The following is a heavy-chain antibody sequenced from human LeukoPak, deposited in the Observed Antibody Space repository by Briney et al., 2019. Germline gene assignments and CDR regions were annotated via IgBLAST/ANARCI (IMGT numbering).Heavy chain of an antibody. Sequence: SETLSLTCTISGGSISSYYWSWIRQPPGKGLEWIGYIYYSGSTNYNPSLKSRVTISVDTSKNQFSLKLSSVTAADTAVYYCAREGRRRWLQLRYYYGMDVWGQGTTVTVSS. CDR3: AREGRRRWLQLRYYYGMDV. J-gene: IGHJ6*02. CDR2: IYYSGST. CDR1: GGSISSYY. V-gene: IGHV4-59*12. D-gene: IGHD5-24*01.